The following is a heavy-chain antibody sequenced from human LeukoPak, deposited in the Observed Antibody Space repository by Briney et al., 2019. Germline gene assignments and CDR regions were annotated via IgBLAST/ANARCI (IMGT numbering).Heavy chain of an antibody. CDR2: TYYRRSRWCS. CDR3: ARDPGYSGFDY. V-gene: IGHV6-1*01. CDR1: GDSVSSNSGV. J-gene: IGHJ4*02. D-gene: IGHD5-24*01. Sequence: SQTLSLTCAISGDSVSSNSGVWNWIRQSPSRDLEWLGRTYYRRSRWCSDYAVSVKSRISINPDTSKNQFSLQLNSVTPEDTAVYYCARDPGYSGFDYWGQGTLVTVSS.